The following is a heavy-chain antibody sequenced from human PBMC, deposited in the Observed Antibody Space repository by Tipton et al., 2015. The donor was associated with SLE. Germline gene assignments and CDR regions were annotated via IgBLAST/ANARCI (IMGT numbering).Heavy chain of an antibody. CDR1: GYNFTPW. CDR3: AGDLDGDRDVFDM. D-gene: IGHD7-27*01. Sequence: QLVQSGAEVKKPGESLRISCQGSGYNFTPWINWVRQMPGKGLEWMGRLDPTDSYTHYSPSFQGHITISADKSISTAYLHWSSLKASDTAMYYCAGDLDGDRDVFDMWGQGTKVTVSS. CDR2: LDPTDSYT. J-gene: IGHJ3*02. V-gene: IGHV5-10-1*01.